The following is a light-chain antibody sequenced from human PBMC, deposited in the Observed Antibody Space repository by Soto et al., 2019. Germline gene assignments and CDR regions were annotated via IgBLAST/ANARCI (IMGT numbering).Light chain of an antibody. CDR2: GAS. Sequence: EIVMTQSPATLSVSPGERATVPCRASQSVSKNLAWYQQKPGQAPRLLIFGASTRATGVPARFSGSGYGTEFTLTISSLQSEDFAVYYCQQYHKWPLSFGGGTKVDI. J-gene: IGKJ4*01. CDR3: QQYHKWPLS. CDR1: QSVSKN. V-gene: IGKV3-15*01.